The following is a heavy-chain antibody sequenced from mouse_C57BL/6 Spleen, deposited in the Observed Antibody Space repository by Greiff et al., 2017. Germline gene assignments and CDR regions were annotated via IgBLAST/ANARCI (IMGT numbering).Heavy chain of an antibody. CDR3: ARGSPYWYFDV. Sequence: EESGPGLVKPSQSLSLTCSVTGYSITSGYYWNWIRQFPGNKLEWMGYISYDGSNNYNPSLQNRISITRDTSKNQFFLKLNSVTTEDTATYYCARGSPYWYFDVWGTGTTVTVSS. J-gene: IGHJ1*03. D-gene: IGHD1-1*01. CDR1: GYSITSGYY. CDR2: ISYDGSN. V-gene: IGHV3-6*01.